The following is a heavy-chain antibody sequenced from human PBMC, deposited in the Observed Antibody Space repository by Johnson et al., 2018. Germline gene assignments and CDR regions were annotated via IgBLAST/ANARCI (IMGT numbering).Heavy chain of an antibody. D-gene: IGHD3-22*01. CDR2: ILFDGSDK. V-gene: IGHV3-30*18. Sequence: VQLVESGGGVVQPGRSLRISCEASGFIFSSYGMHWVRQAPGKGLEWVTGILFDGSDKHYVDAVKGRFTISRDNSKDTRYLQMNNLRPEDTAVYFCAKDHYDSRGSQPFDSWGQGTMVTVSA. CDR3: AKDHYDSRGSQPFDS. CDR1: GFIFSSYG. J-gene: IGHJ3*01.